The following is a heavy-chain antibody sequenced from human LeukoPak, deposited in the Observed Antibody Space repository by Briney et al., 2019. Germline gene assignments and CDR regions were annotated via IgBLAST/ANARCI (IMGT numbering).Heavy chain of an antibody. J-gene: IGHJ2*01. Sequence: GGSLRLSCEGSGFTFSSDRMHWVRQAPGKGLVWVSRTSGDGSSTDYADSVKGRFTISRDNAKNTLYLQMNSQRAEDTAVYYCARSRWYFDLWGRGTLVTVSS. CDR2: TSGDGSST. V-gene: IGHV3-74*01. CDR3: ARSRWYFDL. CDR1: GFTFSSDR.